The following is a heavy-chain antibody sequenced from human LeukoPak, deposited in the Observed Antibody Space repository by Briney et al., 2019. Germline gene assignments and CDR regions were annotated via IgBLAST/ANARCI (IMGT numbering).Heavy chain of an antibody. Sequence: SETLSLTCTVSGGSISSGDYYWSWIRQPPGKGLEWIGYIYYSGSTYYNPSLKSRVSISLDTSKNQFSLKLSSVTAADTAVYYCARDGDYGGNSNWFDPWGQGALVTVSS. J-gene: IGHJ5*02. D-gene: IGHD4-23*01. V-gene: IGHV4-30-4*08. CDR1: GGSISSGDYY. CDR3: ARDGDYGGNSNWFDP. CDR2: IYYSGST.